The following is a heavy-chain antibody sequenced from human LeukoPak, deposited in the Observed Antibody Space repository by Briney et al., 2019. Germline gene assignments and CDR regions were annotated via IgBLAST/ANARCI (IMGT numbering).Heavy chain of an antibody. CDR3: ARFISQSGLHDFDY. V-gene: IGHV4-39*07. J-gene: IGHJ4*02. CDR2: IYYSGTT. CDR1: GGSISSSSYY. D-gene: IGHD5-24*01. Sequence: PSETLSLTCTVSGGSISSSSYYWGWIRQPPGEGLEWIASIYYSGTTYYNPSLKSRVTISVDTSKSQFSLKLTSVTAADTAVYYCARFISQSGLHDFDYWGQGTLVTVSS.